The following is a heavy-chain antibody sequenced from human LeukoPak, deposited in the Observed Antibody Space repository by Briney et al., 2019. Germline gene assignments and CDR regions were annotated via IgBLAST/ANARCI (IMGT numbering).Heavy chain of an antibody. V-gene: IGHV1-18*04. CDR2: ISAYNGNT. J-gene: IGHJ4*02. CDR3: ARDGLAAAAGRDDY. D-gene: IGHD6-13*01. Sequence: ASVKVSCKASGYTFTGYYMHWVRQAPGQGLEWMGWISAYNGNTNYAQKLQGRVTMTTDTSTSTAYMELRSLRSDDTAVYYCARDGLAAAAGRDDYWGQGTLVTVSS. CDR1: GYTFTGYY.